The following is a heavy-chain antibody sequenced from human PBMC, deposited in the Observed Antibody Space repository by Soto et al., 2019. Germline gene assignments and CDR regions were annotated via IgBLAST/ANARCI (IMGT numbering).Heavy chain of an antibody. J-gene: IGHJ4*02. CDR2: IYYSGST. D-gene: IGHD3-22*01. V-gene: IGHV4-30-4*01. CDR3: ARVRVDYYDSSGYYLFDY. CDR1: GGSISSGDYY. Sequence: SETLSLTCTVSGGSISSGDYYWSWIRQPPWKGLEWIGYIYYSGSTYYNPSLKSRVTISVDTSKNQFSLKLSSVTAADTAVYYCARVRVDYYDSSGYYLFDYWGQGXLVTVYS.